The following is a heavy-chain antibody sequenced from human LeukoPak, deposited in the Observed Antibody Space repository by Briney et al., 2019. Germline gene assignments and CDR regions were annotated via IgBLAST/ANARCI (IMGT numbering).Heavy chain of an antibody. CDR1: GFTFSSCA. J-gene: IGHJ4*02. V-gene: IGHV3-23*01. CDR3: AKDPTDFNSSGQTYFDY. D-gene: IGHD3-22*01. CDR2: ISGSGGIT. Sequence: GGSLRLSCAASGFTFSSCAMNWVRQAPGKGLEWVSGISGSGGITHYADSVRGRFTISRDNSKNTLYLQMNSLRAEDTAVYYCAKDPTDFNSSGQTYFDYWGQGSLVTVSS.